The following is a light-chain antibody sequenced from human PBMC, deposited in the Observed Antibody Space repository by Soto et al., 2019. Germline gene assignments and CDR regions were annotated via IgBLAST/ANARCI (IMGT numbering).Light chain of an antibody. Sequence: EIVLTQSPGTQSLSPGERATLSCRASQDVYINSLAWYQQKPGQPPRLLIYGAATRASAVPDRFSGSGSGADFALTITRLEPEDFAVYFCQQYGSAPLTFGPGTRVDLK. V-gene: IGKV3-20*01. J-gene: IGKJ3*01. CDR2: GAA. CDR3: QQYGSAPLT. CDR1: QDVYINS.